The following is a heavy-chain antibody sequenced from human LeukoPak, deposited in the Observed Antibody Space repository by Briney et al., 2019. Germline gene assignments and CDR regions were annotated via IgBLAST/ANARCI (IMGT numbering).Heavy chain of an antibody. Sequence: GGSLRLSCAASGFTFSNYNMNWVRQAPGKGLEWVSYISISTSSIYYADSVKGRFTISRDNAKNSLYLQMNSLRAEDTAVYYCARRVTMVRGVIYYYYMDVWGKGTTVTISS. CDR1: GFTFSNYN. CDR2: ISISTSSI. J-gene: IGHJ6*03. D-gene: IGHD3-10*01. CDR3: ARRVTMVRGVIYYYYMDV. V-gene: IGHV3-48*01.